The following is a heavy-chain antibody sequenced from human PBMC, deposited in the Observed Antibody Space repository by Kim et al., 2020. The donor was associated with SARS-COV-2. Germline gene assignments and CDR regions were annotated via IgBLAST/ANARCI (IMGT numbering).Heavy chain of an antibody. V-gene: IGHV3-33*06. J-gene: IGHJ3*02. D-gene: IGHD6-19*01. CDR3: AKDGDSSGWYHPDAFDI. Sequence: GGSLRLSCAASGFTFSSYAMHWVRQAPGKGLEWVAVIWYDGSNKYYADSVKGRFTISRDNSKNTLYLQMNSLRAEDTAVYYCAKDGDSSGWYHPDAFDIWGQGTMVTVSS. CDR1: GFTFSSYA. CDR2: IWYDGSNK.